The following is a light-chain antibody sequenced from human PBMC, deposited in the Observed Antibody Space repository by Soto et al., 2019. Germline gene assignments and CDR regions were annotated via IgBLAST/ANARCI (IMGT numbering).Light chain of an antibody. V-gene: IGKV3-20*01. CDR1: QSVSNNY. CDR3: QQSYSTPLT. Sequence: VLAQSPGTLSLSPGEGAPLSCRASQSVSNNYLAWYQQKPGQAPRLLIYGASNRATGIPDRFSGSGSGTDFTLTISSLQPEDFATYYCQQSYSTPLTFGGGTKVDIK. J-gene: IGKJ4*01. CDR2: GAS.